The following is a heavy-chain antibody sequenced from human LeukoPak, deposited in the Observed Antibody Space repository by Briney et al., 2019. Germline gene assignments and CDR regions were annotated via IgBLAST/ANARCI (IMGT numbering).Heavy chain of an antibody. CDR1: GFTFSNYG. CDR3: ARDHSGTQDY. D-gene: IGHD1-1*01. Sequence: GGSLRLSCAASGFTFSNYGMHWVRRAPGKGLEWVAVIWDDGSNEYYADSVKGRFTIFRDNRRNTLYLQMNSLRAEDTAVYSCARDHSGTQDYWGQGTLVTVSS. CDR2: IWDDGSNE. J-gene: IGHJ4*02. V-gene: IGHV3-33*01.